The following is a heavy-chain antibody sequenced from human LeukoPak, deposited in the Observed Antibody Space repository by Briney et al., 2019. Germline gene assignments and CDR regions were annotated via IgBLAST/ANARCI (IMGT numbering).Heavy chain of an antibody. CDR3: AKGGKWDVTPFDY. J-gene: IGHJ4*02. D-gene: IGHD1-26*01. CDR2: ISGGGGST. Sequence: GGSLRLSCAASGFTFTSYSMNWVRQAPGKGLEWVSIISGGGGSTYYADSVKGRFTISRDNSKNTLYLQVNSLRAEDTAVYYCAKGGKWDVTPFDYWGQGTLVTVSS. CDR1: GFTFTSYS. V-gene: IGHV3-23*01.